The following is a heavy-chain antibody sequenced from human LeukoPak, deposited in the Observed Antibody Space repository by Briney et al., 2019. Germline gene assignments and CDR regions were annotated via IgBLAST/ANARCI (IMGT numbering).Heavy chain of an antibody. CDR1: GVTFTRFN. J-gene: IGHJ6*02. CDR2: ITTSGTYI. CDR3: ARPFYYDSNGGEGMDV. D-gene: IGHD3-22*01. Sequence: GGALRLSCAAAGVTFTRFNMSWVRQAPGKGLELGSSITTSGTYIYYADSVKGRFTISRDNAKNSLYLQMNSLRAEATAVYYCARPFYYDSNGGEGMDVWGQGTTVTVSS. V-gene: IGHV3-21*06.